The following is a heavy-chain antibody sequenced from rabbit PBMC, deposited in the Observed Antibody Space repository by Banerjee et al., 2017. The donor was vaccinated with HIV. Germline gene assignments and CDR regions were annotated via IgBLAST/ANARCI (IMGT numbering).Heavy chain of an antibody. V-gene: IGHV1S45*01. J-gene: IGHJ5*01. CDR3: ARSVGGYVDYGVVYDCLDL. Sequence: QEQLEESGGDLVKPEGSLTLTCTASGFSFSSNYWICWVRQAPGKGLEWIGCIRTGSGSAYYANWAKGRFTISKTSSTTVTLQMTSVTVADTATYFCARSVGGYVDYGVVYDCLDLWGPGTLVTVS. CDR1: GFSFSSNYW. D-gene: IGHD2-1*01. CDR2: IRTGSGSA.